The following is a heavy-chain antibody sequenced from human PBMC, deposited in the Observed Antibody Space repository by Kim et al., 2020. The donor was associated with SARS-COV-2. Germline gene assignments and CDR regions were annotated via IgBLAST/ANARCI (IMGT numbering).Heavy chain of an antibody. CDR1: GFAFWSNG. D-gene: IGHD2-8*02. CDR3: TGHGGLSS. Sequence: GGSLRLSCATSGFAFWSNGMSWVRQAPGKGLEWVAYIYGTDQSTAYADSVKGRFTISRDKSKDTLYLQMKSLGVEDTAVYDCTGHGGLSSWGQGTLVTVSS. V-gene: IGHV3-23*01. J-gene: IGHJ5*02. CDR2: IYGTDQST.